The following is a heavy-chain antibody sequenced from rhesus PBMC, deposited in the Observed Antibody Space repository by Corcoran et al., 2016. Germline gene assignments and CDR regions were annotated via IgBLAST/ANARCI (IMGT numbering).Heavy chain of an antibody. CDR3: ARDRATVDFDY. D-gene: IGHD5-36*01. CDR2: IYGSSGST. Sequence: QVQLQESGPGVVKPSETLSLTCAVSGYSISSGYDWSWIRHPPGKGLEWIGYIYGSSGSTNYNPSLKKRVTISKDTSKNQVSLKLSSVTAADTAVYYCARDRATVDFDYWGQGVLVTVSS. J-gene: IGHJ4*01. V-gene: IGHV4-76*01. CDR1: GYSISSGYD.